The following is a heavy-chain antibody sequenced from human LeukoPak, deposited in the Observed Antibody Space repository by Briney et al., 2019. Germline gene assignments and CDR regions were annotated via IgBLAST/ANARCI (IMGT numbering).Heavy chain of an antibody. CDR3: ARALRATGEIDY. J-gene: IGHJ4*02. Sequence: ASVKVSCKASGYTFTGYYMHWVRQAPGQGLEWMGWINPNSGGTNYAQKFQGRVTMTRDTPISTAYMELSRLRSDDTAVYYCARALRATGEIDYWGQGTLVTVSS. CDR2: INPNSGGT. D-gene: IGHD7-27*01. CDR1: GYTFTGYY. V-gene: IGHV1-2*02.